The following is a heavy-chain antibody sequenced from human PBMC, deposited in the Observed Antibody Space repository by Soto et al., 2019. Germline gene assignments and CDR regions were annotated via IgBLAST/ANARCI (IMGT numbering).Heavy chain of an antibody. CDR2: VRSKANTYAT. J-gene: IGHJ4*02. D-gene: IGHD4-17*01. Sequence: EVQLVESGGGLVQPGGSLKLSCAASGFTFSDSAMHWVRQASGTGLEWVGRVRSKANTYATAYGASVKGRFTISRDDSKNTAYLQMNSLETEDTAVYYCTRVYDYGGNAHFDYWGQGTLVTVSS. CDR3: TRVYDYGGNAHFDY. CDR1: GFTFSDSA. V-gene: IGHV3-73*01.